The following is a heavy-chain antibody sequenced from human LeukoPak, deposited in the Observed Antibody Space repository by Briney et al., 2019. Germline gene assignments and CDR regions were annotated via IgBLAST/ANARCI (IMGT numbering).Heavy chain of an antibody. V-gene: IGHV1-69*04. CDR3: ARDSSIVV. CDR1: GGTFSSYA. Sequence: ASVKVSCKASGGTFSSYAISWVRQAPGQGLEWMGRIIPILGIANYAQKLQGRVTMTTDTSTSTAYMELRSLRSDDTAVYYCARDSSIVVWGQGTLVTVSS. D-gene: IGHD2-15*01. J-gene: IGHJ4*02. CDR2: IIPILGIA.